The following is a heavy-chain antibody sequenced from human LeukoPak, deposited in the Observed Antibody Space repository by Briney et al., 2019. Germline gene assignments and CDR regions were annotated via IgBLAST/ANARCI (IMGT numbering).Heavy chain of an antibody. D-gene: IGHD3-10*01. CDR2: IYYSGST. Sequence: SETLSLTCTVSGGSISSSSYYWGWIRQPPGKGLEWIGSIYYSGSTYYNPSLKSRVTISVDTSKNQFSLKLSSVTAADTAVYYCARDGRVLLWFGESFDHWGQGTLVTVSS. CDR3: ARDGRVLLWFGESFDH. CDR1: GGSISSSSYY. V-gene: IGHV4-39*07. J-gene: IGHJ4*02.